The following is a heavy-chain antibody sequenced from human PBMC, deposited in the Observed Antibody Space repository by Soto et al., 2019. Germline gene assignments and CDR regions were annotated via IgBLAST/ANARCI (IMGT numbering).Heavy chain of an antibody. D-gene: IGHD3-9*01. CDR2: IYYSGST. CDR3: ARGLYYDSLTGFDY. J-gene: IGHJ4*02. CDR1: GGSFSSYY. V-gene: IGHV4-59*01. Sequence: SETLSLTCTVSGGSFSSYYWSWIRQPPGKGLEWIGYIYYSGSTKYNPSLRSRVTISVDTSRNQFSLKLSSVTAADTGVYYCARGLYYDSLTGFDYWGQGTQVTVSS.